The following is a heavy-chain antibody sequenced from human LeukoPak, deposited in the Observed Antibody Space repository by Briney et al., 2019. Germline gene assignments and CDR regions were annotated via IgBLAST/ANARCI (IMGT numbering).Heavy chain of an antibody. Sequence: PGGSLRLSCAASGFTFSSYSMNWVRQAPGKGLEWVSYISSSSSTIYYADSVKGRFTISRDNAKNSLYLQMNSLRAEDTAFYYCAREERWLQSFALIDYWGQGTLLTVSS. D-gene: IGHD5-24*01. V-gene: IGHV3-48*01. CDR2: ISSSSSTI. CDR1: GFTFSSYS. CDR3: AREERWLQSFALIDY. J-gene: IGHJ4*02.